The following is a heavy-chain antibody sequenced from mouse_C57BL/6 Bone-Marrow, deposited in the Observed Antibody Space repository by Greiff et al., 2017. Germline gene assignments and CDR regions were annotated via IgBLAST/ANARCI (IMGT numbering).Heavy chain of an antibody. CDR2: IDPENGDT. V-gene: IGHV14-4*01. CDR3: TTYYSNYWYFDV. Sequence: DVKLVESGAELVRPGASVKLSCTASGFNIKDDYMHWVKQRPEQGLEWIGWIDPENGDTEYASKFQGKATITADTSSNTAYLQLSSLTSEDTAVYYCTTYYSNYWYFDVWGTGTTVTVSS. D-gene: IGHD2-5*01. J-gene: IGHJ1*03. CDR1: GFNIKDDY.